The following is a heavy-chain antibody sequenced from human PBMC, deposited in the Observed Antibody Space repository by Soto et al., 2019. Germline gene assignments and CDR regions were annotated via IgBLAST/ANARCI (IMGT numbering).Heavy chain of an antibody. CDR3: ASDYYGSGSPYYYYYGMDV. CDR2: INAGNGNT. J-gene: IGHJ6*02. CDR1: GYTFTSYD. V-gene: IGHV1-3*01. D-gene: IGHD3-10*01. Sequence: ASVKVSCKASGYTFTSYDINWVRQAPGQRLEWMGWINAGNGNTKYSQKFQGRVTITRDTSASTAYMELSSLRSEDTAVYYCASDYYGSGSPYYYYYGMDVWGQGTTVTVSS.